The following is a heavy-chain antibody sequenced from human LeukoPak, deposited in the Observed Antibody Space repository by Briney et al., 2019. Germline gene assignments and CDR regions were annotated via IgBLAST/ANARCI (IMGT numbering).Heavy chain of an antibody. CDR2: IIPIFGTA. CDR1: GGTFSSYA. CDR3: ARDRQPTLGYCSGGSCYSPYYFDY. V-gene: IGHV1-69*13. J-gene: IGHJ4*02. D-gene: IGHD2-15*01. Sequence: SVKVSCKASGGTFSSYAISWVRRAPGQGLEWMGGIIPIFGTANYAQKFQGRVTITADESTSTAYMELSSLRSEDTAVYYCARDRQPTLGYCSGGSCYSPYYFDYWGQGTLVTVSS.